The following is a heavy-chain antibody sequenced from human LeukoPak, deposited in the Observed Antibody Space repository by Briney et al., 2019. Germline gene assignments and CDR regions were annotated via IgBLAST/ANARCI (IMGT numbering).Heavy chain of an antibody. CDR1: GYTFTSYD. V-gene: IGHV1-8*03. CDR2: MNPNSGNT. Sequence: ASVKVSCKASGYTFTSYDINWVRQATGQGLEWMGWMNPNSGNTGYAQKFQGRVTITRNTSISTAYMGLSSLRSEDTAVYYCARRVERGDAFDIWGQGTMVTVSS. CDR3: ARRVERGDAFDI. D-gene: IGHD1-1*01. J-gene: IGHJ3*02.